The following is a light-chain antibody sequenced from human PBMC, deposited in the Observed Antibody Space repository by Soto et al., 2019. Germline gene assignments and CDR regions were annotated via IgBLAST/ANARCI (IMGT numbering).Light chain of an antibody. CDR1: QAVSSY. J-gene: IGKJ2*01. CDR3: LQYSAWPPLST. CDR2: DAS. Sequence: EIVMTQSPAALSVSLGERVSLTCRASQAVSSYLAWYQQKPGHAPRLLISDASTRATDVPDRCSGSGSGTDFTCTLSRRHSSDLAVYYCLQYSAWPPLSTFVQGTKLEIK. V-gene: IGKV3-15*01.